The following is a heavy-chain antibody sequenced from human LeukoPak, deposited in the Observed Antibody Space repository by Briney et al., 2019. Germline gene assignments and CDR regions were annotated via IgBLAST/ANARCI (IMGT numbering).Heavy chain of an antibody. J-gene: IGHJ6*02. Sequence: SVKVSCKASGGTFSSYAISWVRQAPGQGLEWMGRIIPILGIANYAQKFQGRVTITADKSTSTAYVELSSLRSEDTAVYYCAREGSITMVRGVIPNYYYGMDVWGQGTTVTVSS. CDR3: AREGSITMVRGVIPNYYYGMDV. D-gene: IGHD3-10*01. CDR1: GGTFSSYA. V-gene: IGHV1-69*04. CDR2: IIPILGIA.